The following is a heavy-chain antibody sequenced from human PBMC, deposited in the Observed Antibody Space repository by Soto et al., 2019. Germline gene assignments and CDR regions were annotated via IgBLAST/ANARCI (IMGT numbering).Heavy chain of an antibody. Sequence: EVQLLESGGGLVQPGGSLRLSCAASGFTFSSYAMSWVRQAPGKGLEWVSAISGSGGSTYYADSGKGRFTISRDNSKNTLYLQMNSLRAEDTAVYYCAKVLGPNWGLDYWGEGTLVTVSS. J-gene: IGHJ4*02. CDR3: AKVLGPNWGLDY. CDR1: GFTFSSYA. V-gene: IGHV3-23*01. D-gene: IGHD7-27*01. CDR2: ISGSGGST.